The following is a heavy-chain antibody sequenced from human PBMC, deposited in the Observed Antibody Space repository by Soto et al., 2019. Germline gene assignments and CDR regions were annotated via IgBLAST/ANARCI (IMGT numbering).Heavy chain of an antibody. V-gene: IGHV1-69*13. CDR1: GGTFNNHA. CDR3: ARGVHYDTSGYYYFY. J-gene: IGHJ4*02. D-gene: IGHD3-22*01. CDR2: IIPIFGTA. Sequence: SVKVSCKASGGTFNNHAISWVRQAPGQGLEWMGGIIPIFGTANYAQKFQGRVTITADESTSTAYMELRSLRSEDAAVYYCARGVHYDTSGYYYFYWGQGTLVTVSS.